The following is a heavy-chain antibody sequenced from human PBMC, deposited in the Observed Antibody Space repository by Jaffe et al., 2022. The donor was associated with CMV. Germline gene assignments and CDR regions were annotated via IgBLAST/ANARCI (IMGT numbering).Heavy chain of an antibody. CDR2: IIPMFGTP. J-gene: IGHJ6*02. CDR1: GGTFSKYG. CDR3: ASPRLQGVAIDNYGMEV. Sequence: QMQLVQSGAEVKKPGSSVKVSCKASGGTFSKYGISWVRQAPGQGLEWMGGIIPMFGTPNYAQKFQGRVIITADKSTNTAYMELSSLRSEDTAVYYCASPRLQGVAIDNYGMEVWGQGATVTVSS. V-gene: IGHV1-69*06. D-gene: IGHD1-1*01.